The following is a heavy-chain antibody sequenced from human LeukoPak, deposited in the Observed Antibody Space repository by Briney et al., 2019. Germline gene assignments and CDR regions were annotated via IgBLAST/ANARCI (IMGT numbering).Heavy chain of an antibody. CDR1: GFTFSSYG. V-gene: IGHV3-30*02. CDR2: IRYDGSNK. Sequence: QSGGSLRLSCAASGFTFSSYGMNWVRQAPGKGLEWVAFIRYDGSNKYYADSVKGRFTISRDNSKNTLYLQMNSLRAEDTAVYYCAKDADYYMDVWGKGTTVTVSS. J-gene: IGHJ6*03. CDR3: AKDADYYMDV.